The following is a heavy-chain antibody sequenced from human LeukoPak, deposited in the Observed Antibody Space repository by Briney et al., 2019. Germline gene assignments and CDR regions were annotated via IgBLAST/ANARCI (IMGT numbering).Heavy chain of an antibody. Sequence: GGSLRVSCAASGFPFSSYWMHWVRQGPGKGLVWVSRINSDGSSTTYADSVKGRFTISRDNAKNTLYLQMNSLRAEDTAVYYCARDPSGDYGDYFDYWGQGTLVTVSS. CDR2: INSDGSST. CDR3: ARDPSGDYGDYFDY. D-gene: IGHD4-17*01. V-gene: IGHV3-74*01. CDR1: GFPFSSYW. J-gene: IGHJ4*02.